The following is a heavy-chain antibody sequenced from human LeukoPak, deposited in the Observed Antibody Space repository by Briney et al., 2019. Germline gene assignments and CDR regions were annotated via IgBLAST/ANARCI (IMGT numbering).Heavy chain of an antibody. D-gene: IGHD3-3*01. CDR2: INHSGST. CDR1: GGSFSGYY. Sequence: SSETLSLTCAVYGGSFSGYYWSWIRQPPGKGLEWIGEINHSGSTNYNPSLKSRVTISVDTSKNQFSLKLSSVTAADTAVYYCARDSWSGYPDYWGQGTLVTVSS. V-gene: IGHV4-34*01. CDR3: ARDSWSGYPDY. J-gene: IGHJ4*02.